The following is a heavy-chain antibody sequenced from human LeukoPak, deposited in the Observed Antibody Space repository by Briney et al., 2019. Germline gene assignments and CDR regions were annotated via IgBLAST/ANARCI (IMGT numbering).Heavy chain of an antibody. CDR1: GFTFSRHA. V-gene: IGHV3-23*01. CDR3: AKGSYYDSSGYLHY. D-gene: IGHD3-22*01. CDR2: IRAGGGST. Sequence: GGSLRLSCAASGFTFSRHAMSWVRQAPGKGLEWVSLIRAGGGSTDYADSVKGRFTISRDNSKNTLYLQMNSLRAEDTAVYYCAKGSYYDSSGYLHYWGQGTLVTVSS. J-gene: IGHJ4*02.